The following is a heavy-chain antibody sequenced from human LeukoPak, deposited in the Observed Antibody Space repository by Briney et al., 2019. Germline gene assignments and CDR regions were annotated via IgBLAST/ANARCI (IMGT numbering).Heavy chain of an antibody. CDR2: ISSSSSYI. V-gene: IGHV3-21*01. Sequence: GGSLRLSCAASGFTFSSYSMNWVRQAPGRGLEWVSSISSSSSYIYYAVSVKGRFTIARDNAKNSLYLQMNSLRAEDTAVYYCARDPGRYYDSSGYYTDYWGQGTLVTVSS. CDR3: ARDPGRYYDSSGYYTDY. D-gene: IGHD3-22*01. CDR1: GFTFSSYS. J-gene: IGHJ4*02.